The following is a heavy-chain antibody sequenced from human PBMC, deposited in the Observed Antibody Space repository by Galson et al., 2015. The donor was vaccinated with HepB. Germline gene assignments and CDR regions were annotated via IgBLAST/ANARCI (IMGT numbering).Heavy chain of an antibody. CDR3: ARVAHDYGGNSCAAFDI. J-gene: IGHJ3*02. CDR2: ISAYNGNT. D-gene: IGHD4-23*01. V-gene: IGHV1-18*04. Sequence: SVKVSCKASGYTLTSYGISWVRQAPGQGLEWMGWISAYNGNTNYAQKLQGRVTMTTDTSTSTAYMELRSLRSDDTAVYYCARVAHDYGGNSCAAFDIWGQGTMVTVSS. CDR1: GYTLTSYG.